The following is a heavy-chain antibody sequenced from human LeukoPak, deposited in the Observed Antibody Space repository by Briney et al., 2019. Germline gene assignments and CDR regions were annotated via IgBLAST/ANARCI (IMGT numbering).Heavy chain of an antibody. Sequence: ASVKVSCKASGGTFSSYAISWVRQAPGQGLEWMGGIIPIFGTANYAQKFQGRVTITTDESTSTAYMERSSLRSEDTAVYYCARSSGYDYRLDYWGQGTLVTVSS. V-gene: IGHV1-69*05. D-gene: IGHD5-12*01. CDR1: GGTFSSYA. CDR3: ARSSGYDYRLDY. J-gene: IGHJ4*02. CDR2: IIPIFGTA.